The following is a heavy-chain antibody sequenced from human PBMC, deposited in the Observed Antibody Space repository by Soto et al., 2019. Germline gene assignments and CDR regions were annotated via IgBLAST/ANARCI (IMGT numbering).Heavy chain of an antibody. D-gene: IGHD2-8*01. Sequence: PGGSLRLSCAASGFTFSSYAMSWVRQAPGKGLEWVSAISGSGGSTYYADSVKGRFTISRDNSKNTLYLQMNSLRAEDTAVYYCAKSGDGIVLMVYAHMLPVWGKGTTVTVSS. CDR3: AKSGDGIVLMVYAHMLPV. CDR1: GFTFSSYA. CDR2: ISGSGGST. V-gene: IGHV3-23*01. J-gene: IGHJ6*04.